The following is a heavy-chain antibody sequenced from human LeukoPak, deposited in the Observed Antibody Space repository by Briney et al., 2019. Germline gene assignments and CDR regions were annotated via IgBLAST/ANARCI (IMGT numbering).Heavy chain of an antibody. CDR3: ASGPGGYGGNPPLDY. V-gene: IGHV4-31*03. D-gene: IGHD4-23*01. Sequence: SETLSLTCTVSGGSISSSSYYWSWNRQPPGPGLEGIGYIYYSGSTYYNPSLKSRVTISLDTYKNQFSLILSSVTAADMAVYYCASGPGGYGGNPPLDYWGQGTLVSVSS. CDR1: GGSISSSSYY. CDR2: IYYSGST. J-gene: IGHJ4*02.